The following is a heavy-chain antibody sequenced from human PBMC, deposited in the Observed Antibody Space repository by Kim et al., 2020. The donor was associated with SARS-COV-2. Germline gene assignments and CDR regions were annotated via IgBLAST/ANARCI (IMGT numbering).Heavy chain of an antibody. CDR2: IYYSGST. CDR1: GGSVSSGSYY. J-gene: IGHJ4*02. CDR3: ARDSLRYGDY. Sequence: SETLSLTCTVSGGSVSSGSYYWSWIRQPPGKGLEWIGYIYYSGSTNYNPSLKSRVTISVDTSKNQFSLKLSSVTAADTAVYYCARDSLRYGDYWGQGTLVTVSS. D-gene: IGHD4-17*01. V-gene: IGHV4-61*01.